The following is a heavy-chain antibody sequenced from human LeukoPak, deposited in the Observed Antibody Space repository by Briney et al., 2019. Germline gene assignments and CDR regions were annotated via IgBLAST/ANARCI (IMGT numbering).Heavy chain of an antibody. CDR3: ARVGYNNYDLDF. D-gene: IGHD3-3*01. Sequence: GGSLRLSCAVSRFTFSHYWMSWVRQAPGKGLEWVANIKPDGSDTYYMDSVEGRFTISRDNAMSSLYLQMNSLRAEDTAVYYCARVGYNNYDLDFWGQGTLVTVSS. J-gene: IGHJ4*02. CDR2: IKPDGSDT. CDR1: RFTFSHYW. V-gene: IGHV3-7*01.